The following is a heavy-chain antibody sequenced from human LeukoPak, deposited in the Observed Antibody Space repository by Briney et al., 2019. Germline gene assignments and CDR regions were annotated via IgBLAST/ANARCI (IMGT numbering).Heavy chain of an antibody. J-gene: IGHJ4*02. CDR1: GYTLTELS. Sequence: ASVKVSRKVSGYTLTELSMHWVRQAPGKGVEWMGGFDPEDGETIYAQKFQGRVTMTEDTSTDTAYMELSSLRSEDTAVYYCATGPPQQLIPFDYWGQGTLVTVSS. V-gene: IGHV1-24*01. CDR3: ATGPPQQLIPFDY. CDR2: FDPEDGET. D-gene: IGHD6-13*01.